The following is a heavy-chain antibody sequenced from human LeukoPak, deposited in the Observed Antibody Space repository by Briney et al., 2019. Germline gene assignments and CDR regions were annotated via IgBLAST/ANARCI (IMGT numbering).Heavy chain of an antibody. D-gene: IGHD3-3*01. CDR3: ARDRIDFWSGSLYYYYYYGMDV. CDR2: IYYSGST. V-gene: IGHV4-31*03. CDR1: GGSISSGDYY. Sequence: PSETLSLTCTVSGGSISSGDYYWSWIRQHPGKGLEWIGYIYYSGSTYYNPSLKSRVTISVDTSKNQFSLKLSSVTAADTAVYYCARDRIDFWSGSLYYYYYYGMDVWGQGTTVTVSS. J-gene: IGHJ6*02.